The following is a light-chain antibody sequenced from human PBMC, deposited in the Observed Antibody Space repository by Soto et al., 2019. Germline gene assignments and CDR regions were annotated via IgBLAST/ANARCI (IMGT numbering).Light chain of an antibody. CDR3: SSYAGINNLV. J-gene: IGLJ2*01. CDR1: SSDVGGYDS. CDR2: EVT. V-gene: IGLV2-8*01. Sequence: QSALTQPSSASGSPGQSVTISCTGSSSDVGGYDSVSWYQQYPGKAPKLMIYEVTKRPSGVPDRFSGSKSGNTASLTVSGLQAEDEADYYCSSYAGINNLVFGGGTKLTVL.